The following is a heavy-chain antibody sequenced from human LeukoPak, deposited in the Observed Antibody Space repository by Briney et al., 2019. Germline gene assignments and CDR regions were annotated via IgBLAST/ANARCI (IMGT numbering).Heavy chain of an antibody. CDR1: GFTFSSYD. J-gene: IGHJ3*02. Sequence: GGSLRLSCAASGFTFSSYDMHWVRQAQGKGLEWVSAIGTAGDTYYPGSVKGRFTISRENAKNSLYLQMNSLRAGDTAVYYCARAGQGYAFDIWGQGTMVTVSS. V-gene: IGHV3-13*01. CDR2: IGTAGDT. CDR3: ARAGQGYAFDI.